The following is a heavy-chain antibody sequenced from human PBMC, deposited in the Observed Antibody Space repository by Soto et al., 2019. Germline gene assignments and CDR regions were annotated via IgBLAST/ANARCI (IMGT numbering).Heavy chain of an antibody. CDR3: ARGGYCSGGSCYPSHVDY. D-gene: IGHD2-15*01. CDR2: MNPNSGNT. Sequence: QVQLVQSGAEVKKPGASVKVSCKASGYTFTSYDINWVRQATGQGLEWMGWMNPNSGNTGYAQKFQGRVTMTRNTSISTAYMELSSLRSEDTAVYYCARGGYCSGGSCYPSHVDYWGQGTLVTVSS. CDR1: GYTFTSYD. J-gene: IGHJ4*02. V-gene: IGHV1-8*01.